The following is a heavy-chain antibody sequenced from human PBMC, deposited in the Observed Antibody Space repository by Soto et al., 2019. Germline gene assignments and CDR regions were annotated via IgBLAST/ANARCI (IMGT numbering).Heavy chain of an antibody. J-gene: IGHJ4*02. V-gene: IGHV3-7*01. CDR2: IKQDGSDK. D-gene: IGHD4-17*01. Sequence: EVQLVESGGGLVQPGGSLRLSCAASGFTFSNYWMSWVRQAPGKGLEWVAIIKQDGSDKFYVDSVKGRFTISRDNAKNSLYLQTNSLRTEDAAVYYCARNRDYAFDYWGRGTLVTVSS. CDR3: ARNRDYAFDY. CDR1: GFTFSNYW.